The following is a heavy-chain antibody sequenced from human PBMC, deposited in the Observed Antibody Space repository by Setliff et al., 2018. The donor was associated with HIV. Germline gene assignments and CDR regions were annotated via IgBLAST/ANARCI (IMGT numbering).Heavy chain of an antibody. CDR2: IYHRGST. J-gene: IGHJ6*03. D-gene: IGHD3-10*01. V-gene: IGHV4-38-2*01. Sequence: PSETLSLTCVVSTYSISSGFYWAWIRQPPGKGLEWIGIIYHRGSTYYNPSLKSRVTISVDTSKNQFSLKLSSVTAADTAVYYCARVYYCGSPHMDVWGKGTTVTVSS. CDR3: ARVYYCGSPHMDV. CDR1: TYSISSGFY.